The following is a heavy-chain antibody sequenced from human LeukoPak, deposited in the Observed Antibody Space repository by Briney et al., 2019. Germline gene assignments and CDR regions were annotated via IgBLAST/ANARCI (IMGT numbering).Heavy chain of an antibody. J-gene: IGHJ4*02. CDR2: ISSSSSTI. CDR3: ARSDYYDSSGYGY. Sequence: GGSLRLSCAASGFTFSSYSMNWVRQAPGKGLEWVSYISSSSSTIYYADSVKGRFTISRDNAKNSLYLQMNSLRAEDTAVYYCARSDYYDSSGYGYWGQGTLVTVSS. V-gene: IGHV3-48*04. D-gene: IGHD3-22*01. CDR1: GFTFSSYS.